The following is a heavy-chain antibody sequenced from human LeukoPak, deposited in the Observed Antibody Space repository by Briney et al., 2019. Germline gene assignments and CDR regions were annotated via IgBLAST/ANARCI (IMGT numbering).Heavy chain of an antibody. CDR1: GGSFSGYY. V-gene: IGHV4-34*01. J-gene: IGHJ5*01. CDR3: GRAPDS. Sequence: SETLSLTCAVYGGSFSGYYWSWIRQPPGKGLEWIASIYYSGKTFYNPSLKSRVIISIDASKTQFSLKLTSVTAADTAVYYCGRAPDSWGQGTLVTVSS. CDR2: IYYSGKT.